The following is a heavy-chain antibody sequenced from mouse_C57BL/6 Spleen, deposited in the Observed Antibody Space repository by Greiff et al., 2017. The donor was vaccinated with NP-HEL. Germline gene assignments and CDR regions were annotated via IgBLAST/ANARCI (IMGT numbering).Heavy chain of an antibody. V-gene: IGHV1-81*01. D-gene: IGHD1-1*01. CDR2: IYPRSGNT. CDR1: GYTFTSYG. J-gene: IGHJ1*03. Sequence: QVQLQQSGAELARPGASVKLSCKASGYTFTSYGISWVKQRTGQGLEWIGEIYPRSGNTYYNEKFKGKATLTADKSSSTAYMELRSLTSEDSAVYYCARVDYYGSSFDVWGTGTTVTVSS. CDR3: ARVDYYGSSFDV.